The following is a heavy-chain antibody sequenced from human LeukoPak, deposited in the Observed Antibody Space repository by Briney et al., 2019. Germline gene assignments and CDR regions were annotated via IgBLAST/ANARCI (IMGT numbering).Heavy chain of an antibody. CDR2: INSDGSST. D-gene: IGHD2-2*01. CDR1: GFTFSSYW. V-gene: IGHV3-74*01. Sequence: GGSLRLSCAASGFTFSSYWMHWVRQAPGKGLVWVSRINSDGSSTSYADSVKGRFTISRDNAKNTLYQQMNSLRAEDTAVYYCARDIVVVPPRFDPWGQGTLVTVSS. J-gene: IGHJ5*02. CDR3: ARDIVVVPPRFDP.